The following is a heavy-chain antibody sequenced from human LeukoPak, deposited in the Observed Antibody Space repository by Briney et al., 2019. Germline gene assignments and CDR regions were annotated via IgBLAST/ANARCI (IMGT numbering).Heavy chain of an antibody. Sequence: SETLSLTCTVSGGSISSSSYYWGWIRQPPGKGLEWIGSIYYSGSTYYNPSLKSRVTISVDTSKNQFSLKLSSVTAADTAVYYCARLPSIYYDTSPYWGQGTLVTVSS. D-gene: IGHD3-22*01. CDR1: GGSISSSSYY. CDR2: IYYSGST. CDR3: ARLPSIYYDTSPY. J-gene: IGHJ4*02. V-gene: IGHV4-39*07.